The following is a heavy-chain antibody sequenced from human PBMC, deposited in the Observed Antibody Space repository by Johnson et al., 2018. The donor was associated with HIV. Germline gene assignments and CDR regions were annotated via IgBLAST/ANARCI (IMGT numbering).Heavy chain of an antibody. CDR2: ISYDGSNK. Sequence: QVLLVESGGGVVQPGRSLRLSCVASGFTFFSYGMHWVRQAPGKGLEWVAVISYDGSNKYYVESVKGRFTISRDNSKNTLFLQMNSLRPEYTSVYYCARGALQRGSWYGRDAFEIWGRGTMVTVAS. V-gene: IGHV3-30*03. CDR1: GFTFFSYG. J-gene: IGHJ3*02. D-gene: IGHD6-13*01. CDR3: ARGALQRGSWYGRDAFEI.